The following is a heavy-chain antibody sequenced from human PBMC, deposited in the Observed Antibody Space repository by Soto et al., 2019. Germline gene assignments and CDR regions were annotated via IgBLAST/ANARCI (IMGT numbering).Heavy chain of an antibody. CDR1: GFTFSSYA. D-gene: IGHD1-7*01. CDR2: ISYDGSNK. J-gene: IGHJ6*02. Sequence: PGGSLRLSCAASGFTFSSYAMHWVRQAPGKGLEWVAVISYDGSNKYYADSVKGRFTISRDNSKNTLYLQMNSLRAEDTAVYYCARDGYNWNLVAYYYYGMDVWGQGTTVTVS. V-gene: IGHV3-30-3*01. CDR3: ARDGYNWNLVAYYYYGMDV.